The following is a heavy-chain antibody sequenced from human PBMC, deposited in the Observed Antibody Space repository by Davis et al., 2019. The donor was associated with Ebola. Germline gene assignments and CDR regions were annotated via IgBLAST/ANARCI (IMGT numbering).Heavy chain of an antibody. D-gene: IGHD2-15*01. CDR2: IYYSGST. J-gene: IGHJ4*02. CDR1: GGSVSSGSYY. Sequence: PSETLSLTCTVSGGSVSSGSYYWSWIRQPPGKGLEWIGYIYYSGSTNYNPSLKSRVTISVDTSKNQFTLNLSSVTAADTAVYYCARAPARQGRSCSGGTCYSKAEYYFDYWGQGTLITVSS. CDR3: ARAPARQGRSCSGGTCYSKAEYYFDY. V-gene: IGHV4-61*01.